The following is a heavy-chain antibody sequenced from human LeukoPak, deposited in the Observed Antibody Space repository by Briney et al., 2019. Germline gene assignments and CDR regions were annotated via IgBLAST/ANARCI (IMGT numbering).Heavy chain of an antibody. V-gene: IGHV3-23*01. Sequence: PGGSLRLSRAASGFTFSSYAMSWVRQAPGKGLEWVSIIGTSGGDIHYADSVKGRFSISRDNSKNTLSLQMNSLRVDDTAVYYCARDPNWGSGYWGQGTLVTVSS. CDR3: ARDPNWGSGY. J-gene: IGHJ4*02. CDR1: GFTFSSYA. CDR2: IGTSGGDI. D-gene: IGHD7-27*01.